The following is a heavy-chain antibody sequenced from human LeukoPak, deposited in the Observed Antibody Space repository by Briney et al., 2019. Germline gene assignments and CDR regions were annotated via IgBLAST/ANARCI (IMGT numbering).Heavy chain of an antibody. J-gene: IGHJ4*02. CDR2: INPNSGGT. Sequence: ASVKVSCKASGYTFTSYGISWVRQAPAQGLEWMGWINPNSGGTNEAQNYQSRVTITRDTSISTAYMELSRLRSDDTAMYCCARGTYSSGWYSTFDYWGQGTLVTVSS. V-gene: IGHV1-2*02. D-gene: IGHD6-19*01. CDR1: GYTFTSYG. CDR3: ARGTYSSGWYSTFDY.